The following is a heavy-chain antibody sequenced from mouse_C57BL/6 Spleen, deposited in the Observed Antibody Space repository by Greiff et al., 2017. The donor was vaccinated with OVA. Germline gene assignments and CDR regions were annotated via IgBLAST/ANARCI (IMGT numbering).Heavy chain of an antibody. D-gene: IGHD2-4*01. CDR3: ARSLYYDYPAWFAY. Sequence: EVKLMESGPVLVKPGASVKMSCTASGYTFTDYYMNWVKQSHGKSLEWIGVINPYNGGTSYNQKFKGKATLTVDNSSSTAYMELNSLTSEDSAVYYGARSLYYDYPAWFAYWGQGTLVTVSA. J-gene: IGHJ3*01. CDR1: GYTFTDYY. CDR2: INPYNGGT. V-gene: IGHV1-19*01.